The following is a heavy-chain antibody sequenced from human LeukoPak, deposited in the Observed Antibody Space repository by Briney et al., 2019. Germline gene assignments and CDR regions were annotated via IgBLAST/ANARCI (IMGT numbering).Heavy chain of an antibody. Sequence: PGGSLRLSCAASGFTVSSNYMSWVRQAPGKGLEWVSVIYSGGSTYYADSVKGRFTISRDNAKNSLYLQMNSLRAEDTAVYYCARGPSPAYYYGSGSYYNLEKNWFDPWGQGTLVTVSS. CDR1: GFTVSSNY. CDR2: IYSGGST. D-gene: IGHD3-10*01. CDR3: ARGPSPAYYYGSGSYYNLEKNWFDP. V-gene: IGHV3-53*01. J-gene: IGHJ5*02.